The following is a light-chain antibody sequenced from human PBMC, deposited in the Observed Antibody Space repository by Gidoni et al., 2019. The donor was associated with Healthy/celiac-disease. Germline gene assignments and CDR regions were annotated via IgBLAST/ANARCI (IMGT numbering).Light chain of an antibody. CDR3: QQRSNWPPWT. V-gene: IGKV3-11*01. Sequence: IALAQPSDTLSLSPGERATLSCRASQSVSSYLACYQQKPGQAPRLLIYDASNRATGIPARFSGSGSWTDFTLTIISLEPEDFAVYYCQQRSNWPPWTFXXXTKVEIK. CDR2: DAS. J-gene: IGKJ1*01. CDR1: QSVSSY.